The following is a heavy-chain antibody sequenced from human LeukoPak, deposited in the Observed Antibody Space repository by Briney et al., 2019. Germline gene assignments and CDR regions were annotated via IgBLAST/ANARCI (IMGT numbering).Heavy chain of an antibody. CDR1: GGTFCSYA. D-gene: IGHD3-10*01. V-gene: IGHV1-69*13. CDR3: KTSMVRGVIISDYFDY. J-gene: IGHJ4*02. CDR2: IIPIFGTA. Sequence: SVKVSCKASGGTFCSYAISWVRQAPGQGLEWMGGIIPIFGTANYAQKFQGRVTITADESTSTAYMELSSLRSEDTAVYYCKTSMVRGVIISDYFDYWGQGTLVTVSS.